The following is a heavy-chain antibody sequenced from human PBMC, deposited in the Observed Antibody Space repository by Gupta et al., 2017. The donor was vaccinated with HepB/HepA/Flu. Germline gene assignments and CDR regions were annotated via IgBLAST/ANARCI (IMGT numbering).Heavy chain of an antibody. CDR1: GGSFSGYY. J-gene: IGHJ4*02. CDR2: INHSGST. D-gene: IGHD5-18*01. Sequence: QAQLQQWGAGLLKPSETLSLTCAVYGGSFSGYYWSWIRQPPGKGLEWIGEINHSGSTNYKTSLKRRVTISVDTSKTQFSLRLRSVTAADTDVYHGARRTRALRWIQLWINYDYGVQGTLITLSS. V-gene: IGHV4-34*01. CDR3: ARRTRALRWIQLWINYDY.